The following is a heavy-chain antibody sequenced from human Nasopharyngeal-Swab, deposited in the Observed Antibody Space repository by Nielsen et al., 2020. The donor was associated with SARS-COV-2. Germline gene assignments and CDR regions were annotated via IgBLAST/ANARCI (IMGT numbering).Heavy chain of an antibody. CDR2: IVVGSGNT. J-gene: IGHJ4*02. CDR1: GFTFTSSA. D-gene: IGHD1-7*01. Sequence: SVKVSCKVSGFTFTSSAVQWVRQARGQRLEWIGWIVVGSGNTNYAQKFQERVTITRDMSTSTAYMELSSLRSEDTAVYYCAAVDITGTTSPFDYWGQGTLVTVSS. CDR3: AAVDITGTTSPFDY. V-gene: IGHV1-58*01.